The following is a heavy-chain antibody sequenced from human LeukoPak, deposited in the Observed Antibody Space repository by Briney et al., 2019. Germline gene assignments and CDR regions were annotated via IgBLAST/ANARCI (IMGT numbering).Heavy chain of an antibody. CDR2: FIPIFCTT. CDR1: RGTFSSYA. Sequence: SVKVSCKVSRGTFSSYAISWVRQAPGQGLEWMGGFIPIFCTTNYAQKFQGRVTLTADKSTSTAYMELSSLRSEDTAVYYCARDYYRSGTYYNPFDYWGQGTLVTVSS. CDR3: ARDYYRSGTYYNPFDY. J-gene: IGHJ4*02. D-gene: IGHD3-10*01. V-gene: IGHV1-69*06.